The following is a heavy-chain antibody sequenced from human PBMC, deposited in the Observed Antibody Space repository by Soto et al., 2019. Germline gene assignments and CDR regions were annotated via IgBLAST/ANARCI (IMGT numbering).Heavy chain of an antibody. D-gene: IGHD5-18*01. CDR3: VRSKGGYSYGTPFDY. CDR2: ISWNSGNI. V-gene: IGHV3-9*01. Sequence: EVQLEESGGALVQPGRSLRLSCAASGFTFDDYAMYWVRQVLGKGLEWVSSISWNSGNIGYADSVKARFTTSRDNADNSLYLQMNSLRPEDTALYYCVRSKGGYSYGTPFDYWGEGTLVTVSS. J-gene: IGHJ4*02. CDR1: GFTFDDYA.